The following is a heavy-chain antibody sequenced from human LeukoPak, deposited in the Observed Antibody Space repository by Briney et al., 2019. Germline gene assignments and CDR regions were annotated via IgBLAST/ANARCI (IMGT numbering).Heavy chain of an antibody. CDR3: AKEGPLRIFDFIVGPPRPFDY. Sequence: GGSLRLSCAASGFTFSSYGMHWVRQAPGKGLEWVAFIRYDGTNQFYADSVKGRFSISRDSSNNTLFLHMNSLRAEDSAVYYCAKEGPLRIFDFIVGPPRPFDYWGQGTLVTVSS. CDR2: IRYDGTNQ. CDR1: GFTFSSYG. V-gene: IGHV3-30*02. J-gene: IGHJ4*02. D-gene: IGHD3-9*01.